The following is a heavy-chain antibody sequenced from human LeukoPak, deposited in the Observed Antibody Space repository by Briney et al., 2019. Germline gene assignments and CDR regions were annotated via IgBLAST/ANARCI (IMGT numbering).Heavy chain of an antibody. D-gene: IGHD5-18*01. CDR2: ISDIGSI. V-gene: IGHV4-59*08. CDR3: ARHYRGYCYGPRGQFDY. CDR1: GGSISSYY. J-gene: IGHJ4*02. Sequence: SETLSLTCTVSGGSISSYYWSWIRQPPGKGLEWIAYISDIGSINYNPSLKSRVTISLDTSKNQFSLKLSSVTAADTAVYYCARHYRGYCYGPRGQFDYWGQGTLVTVSS.